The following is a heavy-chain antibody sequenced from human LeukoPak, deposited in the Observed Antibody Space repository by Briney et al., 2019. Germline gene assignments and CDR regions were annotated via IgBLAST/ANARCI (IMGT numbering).Heavy chain of an antibody. CDR3: ARVYYYDSSGYHGSGYFDY. Sequence: ASVKVSCKASGYTFTSYGISWVRQAPGQGLEWMGWISAYNGNTNYAPKLQGRVTMTTDTSKSTAYMELRSLRSDDTAVYYCARVYYYDSSGYHGSGYFDYWGQGTLVTVSS. CDR2: ISAYNGNT. CDR1: GYTFTSYG. V-gene: IGHV1-18*01. J-gene: IGHJ4*02. D-gene: IGHD3-22*01.